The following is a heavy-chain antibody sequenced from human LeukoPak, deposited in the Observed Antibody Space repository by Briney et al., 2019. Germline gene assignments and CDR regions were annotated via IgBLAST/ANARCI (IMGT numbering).Heavy chain of an antibody. Sequence: SVKVSCKAFGGTFSSYAISWVRRAPGQGLEWMGGIIPIFGTANYAQKFQGRVTITADESTSTAYMELSSLRSEDTAVYYCARDEAVAGTGGYYFDYWGQGTLVTVSS. CDR3: ARDEAVAGTGGYYFDY. CDR2: IIPIFGTA. CDR1: GGTFSSYA. J-gene: IGHJ4*02. D-gene: IGHD6-19*01. V-gene: IGHV1-69*01.